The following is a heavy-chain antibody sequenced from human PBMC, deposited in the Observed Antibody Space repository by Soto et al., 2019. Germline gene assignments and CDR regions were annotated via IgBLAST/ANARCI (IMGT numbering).Heavy chain of an antibody. V-gene: IGHV4-39*01. CDR2: IYYSGST. J-gene: IGHJ6*02. CDR1: CGSISSSIYY. Sequence: SETLSLTCTVSCGSISSSIYYWGWIRQPPGPGLEWIGSIYYSGSTYYNPSLKSRVTISVDTSKNQFSLKLSSVTAADTAVDYCARDSGGYDFWSGYYSYYGMDVWGQGTTVTVSS. CDR3: ARDSGGYDFWSGYYSYYGMDV. D-gene: IGHD3-3*01.